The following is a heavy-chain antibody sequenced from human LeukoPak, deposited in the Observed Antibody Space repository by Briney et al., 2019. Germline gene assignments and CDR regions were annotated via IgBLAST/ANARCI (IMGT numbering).Heavy chain of an antibody. CDR2: IWYDGSNK. CDR1: GFTFSSYG. J-gene: IGHJ4*02. Sequence: GGSLRLSCAASGFTFSSYGMHWVRQAPGKGLEWVAVIWYDGSNKYYADSVKGRFTISRDNAKNSLYLQMNSLRAEDTAVYYCATSIAAAAPYYFDYWGQGTLVTVSS. CDR3: ATSIAAAAPYYFDY. V-gene: IGHV3-33*03. D-gene: IGHD6-13*01.